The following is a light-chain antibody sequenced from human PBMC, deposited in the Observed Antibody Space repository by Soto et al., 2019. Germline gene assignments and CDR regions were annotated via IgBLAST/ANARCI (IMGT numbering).Light chain of an antibody. V-gene: IGLV1-40*01. CDR1: SSNIGAGYD. CDR3: QSYDSSLSVV. Sequence: QSVLTQPPSVSGAPGQRVTISCTGSSSNIGAGYDVHSYQQLPGTAPKLLIYGNSKRPSGVPDRFSGSKSGTSASLAITGLQAEDEADYYCQSYDSSLSVVFGGGTKLTVL. CDR2: GNS. J-gene: IGLJ2*01.